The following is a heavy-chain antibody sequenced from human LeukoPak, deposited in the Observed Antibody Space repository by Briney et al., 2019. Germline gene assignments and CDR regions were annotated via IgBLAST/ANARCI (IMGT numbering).Heavy chain of an antibody. V-gene: IGHV3-49*03. CDR3: TRGQGLYF. Sequence: GGSLRLSCTGSGFTFSDSTMTWFRQAPGRGPEWVGFVRRKAYGGAALYAASVKGRFIITRDDSTSTAYLQMNNLKIEDTGVYYCTRGQGLYFWGRGTLVTVSS. CDR2: VRRKAYGGAA. CDR1: GFTFSDST. J-gene: IGHJ1*01. D-gene: IGHD2-8*01.